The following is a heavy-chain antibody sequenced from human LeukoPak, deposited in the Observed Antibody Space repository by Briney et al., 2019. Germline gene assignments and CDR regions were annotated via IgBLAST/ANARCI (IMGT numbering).Heavy chain of an antibody. CDR2: IWYDGSNK. J-gene: IGHJ4*02. D-gene: IGHD2-2*01. CDR1: GFTFSSYV. Sequence: GGSLRLSCAASGFTFSSYVIHWVRQAPGKGLEWVAVIWYDGSNKYYADSVKGRFTISRDNSKDTLYLQMNSLRADDTATYYCARGFNYAFDYWGQGTLVTVSS. V-gene: IGHV3-33*01. CDR3: ARGFNYAFDY.